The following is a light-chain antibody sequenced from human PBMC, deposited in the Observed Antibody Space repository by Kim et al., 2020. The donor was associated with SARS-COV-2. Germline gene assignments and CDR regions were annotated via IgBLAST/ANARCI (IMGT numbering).Light chain of an antibody. CDR1: QDIANS. J-gene: IGKJ1*01. Sequence: ASVGDRVTSTCRASQDIANSLAWYQQKPGKVPPVLIYAASTLQSGVPSRFSGSGSGTEFTLTIGSLQTEDVATYYCQKYNSAPWTFGPGTKVDIK. CDR2: AAS. CDR3: QKYNSAPWT. V-gene: IGKV1-27*01.